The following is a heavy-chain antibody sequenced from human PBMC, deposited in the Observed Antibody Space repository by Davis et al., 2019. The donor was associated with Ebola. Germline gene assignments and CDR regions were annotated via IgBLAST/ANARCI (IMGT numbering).Heavy chain of an antibody. J-gene: IGHJ4*02. D-gene: IGHD2-15*01. CDR3: ALGRGYCCCGSCIWKN. Sequence: GESLKISCKASGGSFTSNWVGWVRQMPGKSLEWMGIIYPDDSDTRYSPSFEGQITISADKSSNTAYLQWSGLKSSDTAMYYCALGRGYCCCGSCIWKNWGQGTLVTVSS. V-gene: IGHV5-51*01. CDR1: GGSFTSNW. CDR2: IYPDDSDT.